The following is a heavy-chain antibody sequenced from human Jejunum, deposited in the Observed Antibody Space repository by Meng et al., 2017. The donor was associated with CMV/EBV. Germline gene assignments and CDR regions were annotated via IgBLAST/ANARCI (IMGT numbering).Heavy chain of an antibody. Sequence: QVDLQEPGPGLVKPSEPLSLTCTVSGGSISNYYWSWIRQPGGKGLEYIGRIYSSGTTKYNPSLNSRVTMSVDTSKNQFSLKVRSVTAADTAVYLCARHEVVGTAIFDYWGQGTLVTVSS. V-gene: IGHV4-4*07. D-gene: IGHD6-19*01. CDR3: ARHEVVGTAIFDY. CDR2: IYSSGTT. J-gene: IGHJ4*02. CDR1: GGSISNYY.